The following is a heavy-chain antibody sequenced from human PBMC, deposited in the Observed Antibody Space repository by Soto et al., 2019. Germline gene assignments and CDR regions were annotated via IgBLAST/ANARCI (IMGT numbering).Heavy chain of an antibody. CDR2: INHSGST. Sequence: LSLTCAVYGGSFSGYYWSWIRQPPGKGLEWIGEINHSGSTNYNPSLKSRVTISVDTSKNQFSLKLSSVTAADTAVYYCARGPGVLMVYAMIGLYNWFDPWGQGTLVTVSS. D-gene: IGHD2-8*01. V-gene: IGHV4-34*01. CDR3: ARGPGVLMVYAMIGLYNWFDP. J-gene: IGHJ5*02. CDR1: GGSFSGYY.